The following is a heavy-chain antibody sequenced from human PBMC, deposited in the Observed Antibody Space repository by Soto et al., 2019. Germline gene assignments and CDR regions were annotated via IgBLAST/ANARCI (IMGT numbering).Heavy chain of an antibody. V-gene: IGHV1-69*01. J-gene: IGHJ5*02. CDR3: ARGGTFLELPGSNWFDP. Sequence: QVQLVQSGAEVKKPGSSVKVSCKASGGTFSSYAISWVRQAPGQGLEWMGGIIPIFGTANYAQKSQGRVTITADESTSTAYMELSSLRSEDTAVYYCARGGTFLELPGSNWFDPWGQGTLVTVSS. CDR2: IIPIFGTA. CDR1: GGTFSSYA. D-gene: IGHD1-7*01.